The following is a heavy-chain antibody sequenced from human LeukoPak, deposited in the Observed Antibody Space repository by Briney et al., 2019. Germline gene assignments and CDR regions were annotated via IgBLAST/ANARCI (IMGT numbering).Heavy chain of an antibody. Sequence: SETPSLTCAVYGGSFSGYYWSWIRQPPGKGLEWIGEINHSGSTNYNPSLKSRVTISVDTSKNQFSLKLSSVTAADTAVYYCARETYYYGSGSPDAFDIWGQGTMVTVSS. CDR1: GGSFSGYY. V-gene: IGHV4-34*01. CDR3: ARETYYYGSGSPDAFDI. CDR2: INHSGST. D-gene: IGHD3-10*01. J-gene: IGHJ3*02.